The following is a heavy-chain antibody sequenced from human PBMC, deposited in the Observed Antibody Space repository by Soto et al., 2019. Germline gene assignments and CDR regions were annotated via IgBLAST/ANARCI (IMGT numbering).Heavy chain of an antibody. V-gene: IGHV4-34*01. Sequence: SETLSLTCAVYGGSFSGYYWSWIRQPPGKGLEWIGEINHSGSTNYNPSPKSRVTISVDTSKNQFSLKLSSVTAADTAVYYCARTYYYGSGFLISPYYYYYGMDVWGQGTTVTVSS. CDR3: ARTYYYGSGFLISPYYYYYGMDV. J-gene: IGHJ6*02. D-gene: IGHD3-10*01. CDR1: GGSFSGYY. CDR2: INHSGST.